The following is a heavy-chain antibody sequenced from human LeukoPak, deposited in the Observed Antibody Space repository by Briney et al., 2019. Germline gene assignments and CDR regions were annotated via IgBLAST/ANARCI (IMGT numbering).Heavy chain of an antibody. Sequence: GGSLRLSCAASGFTFSDYAMSWVRQAPGRGLEWVSTISGSAESTYYAHSVKGRFIVSRDNSKNTLHLQMSSLRAGDTAVYYCAKAAARDYFEHWGQGTLVTVSS. D-gene: IGHD2-15*01. CDR1: GFTFSDYA. CDR3: AKAAARDYFEH. CDR2: ISGSAEST. J-gene: IGHJ1*01. V-gene: IGHV3-23*01.